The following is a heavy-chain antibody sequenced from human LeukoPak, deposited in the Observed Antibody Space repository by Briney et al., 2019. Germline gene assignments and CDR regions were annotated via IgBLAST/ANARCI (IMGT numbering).Heavy chain of an antibody. J-gene: IGHJ4*02. Sequence: ASVKVSCKASGYTFTGYYIHWVRQAPGQGLEWMGRINPNSGGTNYQQKFQGSLTMTRDTYVSTAYMELSRLTSDDTAVYYCARETSDWYASLDYWGQGTLVTVSS. CDR1: GYTFTGYY. D-gene: IGHD6-19*01. CDR3: ARETSDWYASLDY. CDR2: INPNSGGT. V-gene: IGHV1-2*06.